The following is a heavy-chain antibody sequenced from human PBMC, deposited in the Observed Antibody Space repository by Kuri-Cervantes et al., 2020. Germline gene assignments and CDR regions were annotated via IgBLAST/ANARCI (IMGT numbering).Heavy chain of an antibody. J-gene: IGHJ4*02. Sequence: ESLKISCTVSGGSISSSSYYWGWIRQPPGKGLEWIGSIYYSGSTYYNPSLKSRVTISVDTSKNQFSLKLSSVTAADTAVYYCARSSWYDRFDYWGQGTLVTVSS. CDR3: ARSSWYDRFDY. D-gene: IGHD6-13*01. V-gene: IGHV4-39*01. CDR2: IYYSGST. CDR1: GGSISSSSYY.